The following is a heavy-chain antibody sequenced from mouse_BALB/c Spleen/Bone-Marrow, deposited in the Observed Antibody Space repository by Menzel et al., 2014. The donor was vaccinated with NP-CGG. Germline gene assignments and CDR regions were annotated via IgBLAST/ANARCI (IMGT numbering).Heavy chain of an antibody. Sequence: VQLQQSGAELVKPGASVKLSCKASGYTFTSYWMHWVKQRPGQGLEWIGEIDPSDSYANYNQKFKGKATLTVDKSSSTAYMQLSSLTSEDSAVYYCTRDNWDYWGQGTTLTVSS. J-gene: IGHJ2*01. V-gene: IGHV1-69*02. CDR1: GYTFTSYW. D-gene: IGHD4-1*01. CDR3: TRDNWDY. CDR2: IDPSDSYA.